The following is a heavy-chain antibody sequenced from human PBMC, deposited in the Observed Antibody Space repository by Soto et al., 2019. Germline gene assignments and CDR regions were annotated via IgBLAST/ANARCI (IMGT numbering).Heavy chain of an antibody. CDR3: ASLSYGDSLFAYFDY. J-gene: IGHJ4*02. Sequence: LSLTCTVSGGSISSYYWSWIRHPPGKGLEWIGYIYYSGSTNYNPSLKSRVTISVDTSKNQFSLKLSSVTAADTAVYYCASLSYGDSLFAYFDYWGQGTLVTVSS. CDR1: GGSISSYY. D-gene: IGHD2-21*02. CDR2: IYYSGST. V-gene: IGHV4-59*01.